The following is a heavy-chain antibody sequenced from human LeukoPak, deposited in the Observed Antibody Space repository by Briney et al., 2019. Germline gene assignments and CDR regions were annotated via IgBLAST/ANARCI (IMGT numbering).Heavy chain of an antibody. CDR2: IKRDGSEE. J-gene: IGHJ4*02. CDR1: GFTFSSYG. D-gene: IGHD1-7*01. CDR3: ASTWNYLYFDY. Sequence: GGSLRLSWAASGFTFSSYGMHWVRQAPGKGLEWVASIKRDGSEEYYVDSVKGRFTISRDNAKNSVYLQMNSLRAEDTAVYYCASTWNYLYFDYWGQGTLVTVSS. V-gene: IGHV3-7*01.